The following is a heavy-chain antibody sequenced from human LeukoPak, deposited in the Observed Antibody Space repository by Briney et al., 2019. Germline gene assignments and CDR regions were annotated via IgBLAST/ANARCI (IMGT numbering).Heavy chain of an antibody. CDR2: IYTSGST. CDR3: ARECITMVRGVINHYYYYYMDV. V-gene: IGHV4-61*02. D-gene: IGHD3-10*01. J-gene: IGHJ6*03. Sequence: PSETLSLTCTVSGGSISSGSYYWSWIRQPAGKGLEWIGRIYTSGSTNYNPSFKSRVTISVDTSKNQFSLKLSSVTAADTAVYYCARECITMVRGVINHYYYYYMDVWGKGTTVTISS. CDR1: GGSISSGSYY.